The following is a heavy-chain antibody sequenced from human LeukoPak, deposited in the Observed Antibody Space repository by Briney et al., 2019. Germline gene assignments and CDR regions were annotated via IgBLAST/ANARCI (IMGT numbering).Heavy chain of an antibody. D-gene: IGHD1-1*01. Sequence: PSETLSLTCTVSGASISIYYWTWIRQPAEKGLEWIGRIYTSGHTNYNPSLQSRVTISVDTSKNQFSLKSSSVTAADTAVYYCARDTGTAHFDSWGQGTLVTVSS. CDR2: IYTSGHT. CDR1: GASISIYY. J-gene: IGHJ4*02. CDR3: ARDTGTAHFDS. V-gene: IGHV4-4*07.